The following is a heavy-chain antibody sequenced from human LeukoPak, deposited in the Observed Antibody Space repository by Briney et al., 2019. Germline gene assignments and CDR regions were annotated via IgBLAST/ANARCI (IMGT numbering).Heavy chain of an antibody. CDR3: AREARDIAATIGFDY. J-gene: IGHJ4*02. CDR1: GGSISSYY. Sequence: SETLSLTCTVSGGSISSYYWSWIRQPPGKGLEWIGYIYYSGSTNYNPSLKSRVTISVDTSKNQFSLKLSSVTAADTAVYYCAREARDIAATIGFDYWGQGTLVTVSS. D-gene: IGHD5-12*01. CDR2: IYYSGST. V-gene: IGHV4-59*01.